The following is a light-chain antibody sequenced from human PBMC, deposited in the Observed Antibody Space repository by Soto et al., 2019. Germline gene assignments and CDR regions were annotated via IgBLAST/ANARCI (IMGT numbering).Light chain of an antibody. CDR3: QQYNNWPRT. CDR1: QSVSSN. V-gene: IGKV3-15*01. Sequence: EIVMQQSPATLSVSPGERSTLSCRASQSVSSNLAWYQQKPGQANRLLIYGASTRATGIPARFSGSGSGTEFTLTISSLQSEEFAVYYCQQYNNWPRTFGQGSKVDI. J-gene: IGKJ1*01. CDR2: GAS.